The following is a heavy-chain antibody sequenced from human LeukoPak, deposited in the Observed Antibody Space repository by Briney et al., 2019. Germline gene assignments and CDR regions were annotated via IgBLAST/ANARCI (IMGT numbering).Heavy chain of an antibody. CDR2: IKQDGTEK. V-gene: IGHV3-7*02. Sequence: GGSLRLSCAASGFTFRNYWMAWVRQAPGKGLEWVAHIKQDGTEKYYVDSVKGRFTISRDNAKNSLYLQMNSLRAEDTAVYYCVRSYYGMDVWGQGTTVSVSS. CDR3: VRSYYGMDV. CDR1: GFTFRNYW. J-gene: IGHJ6*02.